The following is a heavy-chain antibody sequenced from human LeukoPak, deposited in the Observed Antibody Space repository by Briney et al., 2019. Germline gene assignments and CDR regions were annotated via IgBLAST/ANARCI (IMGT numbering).Heavy chain of an antibody. CDR1: GGTFSSYG. J-gene: IGHJ5*02. CDR3: AKEDRDDYVWGSYRPNWFDP. CDR2: MIPIFGTA. Sequence: ASVKVSCKASGGTFSSYGISWVRQAPGQGLEWMGGMIPIFGTANYAQKFQGRVTITADKSTSTAYMELSSLRSEDTAVYYCAKEDRDDYVWGSYRPNWFDPWGQGTLVTVSS. D-gene: IGHD3-16*02. V-gene: IGHV1-69*06.